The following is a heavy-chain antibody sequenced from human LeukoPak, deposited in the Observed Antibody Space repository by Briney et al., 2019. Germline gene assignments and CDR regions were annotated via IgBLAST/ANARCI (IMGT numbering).Heavy chain of an antibody. V-gene: IGHV3-30*02. Sequence: GGSLRLSCAASGFTFSSYGMHWVRQAPGKGLEWVAFIRYDGSNKYYADSVKGRFTISRDNSKNTLYLQMNSLRAEDTAVYYCAKDPTMYSSSWYEDYWGREPWSPSPQ. CDR2: IRYDGSNK. CDR1: GFTFSSYG. CDR3: AKDPTMYSSSWYEDY. D-gene: IGHD6-13*01. J-gene: IGHJ4*02.